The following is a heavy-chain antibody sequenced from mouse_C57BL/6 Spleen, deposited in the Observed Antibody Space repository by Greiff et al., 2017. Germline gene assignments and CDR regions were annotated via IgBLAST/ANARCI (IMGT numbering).Heavy chain of an antibody. CDR3: ARPLLLLRYPGFAY. CDR2: IYPGSGST. Sequence: QVQLKQPGAELVKPGASVKMSCKASGYTFTSYWITWVKQRPGQGLEWIGDIYPGSGSTNYNEKFKSKATLTVDTSSSTAYMQLSSLTSEDSAVYYCARPLLLLRYPGFAYWGQGTLVTVSA. D-gene: IGHD1-1*01. V-gene: IGHV1-55*01. CDR1: GYTFTSYW. J-gene: IGHJ3*01.